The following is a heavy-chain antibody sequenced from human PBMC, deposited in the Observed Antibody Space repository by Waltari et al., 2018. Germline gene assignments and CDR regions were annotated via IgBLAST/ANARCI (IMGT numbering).Heavy chain of an antibody. CDR1: GGSISSSSYY. J-gene: IGHJ3*02. Sequence: QLQLQESGPGLVKPSETLSLTCTVSGGSISSSSYYWGWIRQPPGKGLEWIGSIYYSGSTYYNPSLKSRVTISVDTSKNQFSLKLSSVTAADTAVYYCARDFRGRIIAARLGAFDTWGQGTMVTVSS. D-gene: IGHD6-6*01. V-gene: IGHV4-39*07. CDR2: IYYSGST. CDR3: ARDFRGRIIAARLGAFDT.